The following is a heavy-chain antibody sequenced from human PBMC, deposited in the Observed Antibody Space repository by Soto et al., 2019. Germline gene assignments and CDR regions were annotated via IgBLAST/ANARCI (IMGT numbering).Heavy chain of an antibody. CDR2: INPNGGST. J-gene: IGHJ6*03. CDR1: GYTFINYY. Sequence: QVQLVQSGAEVKKPGASVKVSCKASGYTFINYYIHWVRQAPGQGLEWMGVINPNGGSTVYAQKFQGRVTLTRDTSPSTVYVELSSLRSDDTAVYFCVRATAARQRDYSYHYYLHIWGKGTTVTVSS. V-gene: IGHV1-46*03. CDR3: VRATAARQRDYSYHYYLHI. D-gene: IGHD6-6*01.